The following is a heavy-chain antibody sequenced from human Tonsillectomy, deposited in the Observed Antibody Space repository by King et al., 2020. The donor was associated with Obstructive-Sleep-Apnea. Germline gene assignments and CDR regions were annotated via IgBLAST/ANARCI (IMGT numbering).Heavy chain of an antibody. D-gene: IGHD3-22*01. CDR1: GGSISSSSYY. Sequence: LQLQESGPGLVKPSETLSLTCTVSGGSISSSSYYWGWIRQPPGKGLEWIGSIYYSGSTYYNPSLKSRVTISVDTSKNQFSLKLSSVTAADTAVYYCAAYYYDSSGYYSDWYFDLWGRGTLVTVSS. J-gene: IGHJ2*01. CDR3: AAYYYDSSGYYSDWYFDL. CDR2: IYYSGST. V-gene: IGHV4-39*01.